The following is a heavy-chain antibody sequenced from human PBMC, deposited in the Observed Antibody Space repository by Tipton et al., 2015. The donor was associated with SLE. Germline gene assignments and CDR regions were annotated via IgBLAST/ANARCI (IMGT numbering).Heavy chain of an antibody. CDR1: GFSISSGYY. D-gene: IGHD3-22*01. CDR2: IYQSGNT. Sequence: GLVKPSETLSLSCDVSGFSISSGYYWGWIRQPPGKGLEWIGSIYQSGNTYYNPSLKSRISMSTDTFKNQVFLRLSSVTAADTAVYYCARHDYDDNGYYMHYFDYWGRGTLVTVSS. V-gene: IGHV4-38-2*01. CDR3: ARHDYDDNGYYMHYFDY. J-gene: IGHJ4*02.